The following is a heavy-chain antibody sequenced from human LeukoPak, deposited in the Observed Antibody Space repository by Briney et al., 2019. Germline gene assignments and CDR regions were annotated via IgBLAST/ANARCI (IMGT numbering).Heavy chain of an antibody. Sequence: GGSLGLSCAASGFTFSSYAMSWVRQAPGKGLVWVSRIKGDGSYTNYADSVKGRFTISRDNAKNTLYLQMNSLRAEDTAVYYCARDGDAYNFDYWGQGALVTVSS. CDR2: IKGDGSYT. D-gene: IGHD5-24*01. J-gene: IGHJ4*02. CDR1: GFTFSSYA. CDR3: ARDGDAYNFDY. V-gene: IGHV3-74*01.